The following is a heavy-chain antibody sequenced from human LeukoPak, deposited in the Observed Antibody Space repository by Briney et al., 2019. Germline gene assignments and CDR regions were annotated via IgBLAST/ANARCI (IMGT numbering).Heavy chain of an antibody. Sequence: GGSLRLSCAASGFTFSDYYMSSSGSTRYYADSVKGRFTISRDNAKNSLYLQMNSLRAEDTAVYYCAELGITMIGGVWGKGTTVTISS. CDR3: AELGITMIGGV. D-gene: IGHD3-10*02. CDR2: SSGSTR. CDR1: GFTFSDYY. V-gene: IGHV3-69-1*02. J-gene: IGHJ6*04.